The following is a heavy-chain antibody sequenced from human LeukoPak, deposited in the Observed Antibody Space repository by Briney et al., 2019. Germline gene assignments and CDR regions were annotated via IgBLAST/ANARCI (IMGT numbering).Heavy chain of an antibody. CDR3: ARDSSTMGSFNWFDP. V-gene: IGHV3-20*01. J-gene: IGHJ5*02. CDR2: ISWNGGTT. D-gene: IGHD3-10*01. Sequence: GGSLRLSCAVSGFRFDDFGMSWVRQAPRKGLEWVSGISWNGGTTGYADSVKGRFTISRDNAKNSLYLQMNSLRAEDTALYHCARDSSTMGSFNWFDPWGQGTLVTVSS. CDR1: GFRFDDFG.